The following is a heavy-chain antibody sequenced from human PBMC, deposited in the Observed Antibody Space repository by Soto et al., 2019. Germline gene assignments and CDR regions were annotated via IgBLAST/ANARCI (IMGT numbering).Heavy chain of an antibody. CDR3: ARAAVAASGRPWFDP. J-gene: IGHJ5*02. D-gene: IGHD6-13*01. CDR2: INHSGST. Sequence: SETLSLSCAVCGGSVRGYYGSWIREPPGKGLEWIGEINHSGSTNYNPSLKSRVTISVDTSKSQFSLKLSSVTAADTAPYYCARAAVAASGRPWFDPWGQGTLVTVSS. V-gene: IGHV4-34*01. CDR1: GGSVRGYY.